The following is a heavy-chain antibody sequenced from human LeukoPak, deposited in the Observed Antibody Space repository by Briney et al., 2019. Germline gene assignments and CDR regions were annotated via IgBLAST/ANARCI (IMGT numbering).Heavy chain of an antibody. CDR2: INPNSGGT. V-gene: IGHV1-2*02. J-gene: IGHJ4*02. D-gene: IGHD2-15*01. Sequence: ASVKVSCKASGYTFTGYYMHWVRQAPGQGLEGMGWINPNSGGTNYAQNFQGRVTMTIDTSISTAYMELSRLGSDDTAVYYCARRSVVAATFYFDYWGQGTLVTVSS. CDR3: ARRSVVAATFYFDY. CDR1: GYTFTGYY.